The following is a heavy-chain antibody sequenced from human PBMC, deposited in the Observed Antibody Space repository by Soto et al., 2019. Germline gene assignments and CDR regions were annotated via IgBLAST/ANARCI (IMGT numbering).Heavy chain of an antibody. CDR2: IWYDGSNK. V-gene: IGHV3-33*01. J-gene: IGHJ4*02. D-gene: IGHD4-17*01. CDR3: ARDSDGDYEYYFDY. Sequence: GGSLRLSCAASGFTFSSYGMHWVRQAPGKGLEWVAVIWYDGSNKYYADSVKGRFTISRDNFKNTLYLQMNSLRAEDTAVYYCARDSDGDYEYYFDYWGQGTLVTVSS. CDR1: GFTFSSYG.